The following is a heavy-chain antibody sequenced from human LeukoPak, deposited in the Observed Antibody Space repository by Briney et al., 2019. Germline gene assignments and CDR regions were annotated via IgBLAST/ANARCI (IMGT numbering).Heavy chain of an antibody. CDR2: ISGSGGSI. J-gene: IGHJ4*02. Sequence: GGSLRLSCAASGFVFTNSWMFWVHQVPGKGLVWVSAISGSGGSIYYADSVKGRFTISRDNAKNSLYLQMNSLRAEDTAVYYCAREPYDILTGYYAGFDYWGQGTLVTVSS. V-gene: IGHV3-48*03. D-gene: IGHD3-9*01. CDR1: GFVFTNSW. CDR3: AREPYDILTGYYAGFDY.